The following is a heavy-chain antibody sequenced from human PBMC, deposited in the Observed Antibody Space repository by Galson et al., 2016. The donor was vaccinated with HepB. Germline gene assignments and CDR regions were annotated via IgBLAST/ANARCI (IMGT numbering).Heavy chain of an antibody. Sequence: QSGAEVKKPGESLKISCKGSGYTFTTYWIGWVRQMPGKGLEWMGMINPGDSDTSYSPSFQGQFTISADKSINTAYLQWSSLKASDTAMYYCARIPQPAAARAGYWGQGTLLTVSS. J-gene: IGHJ4*02. V-gene: IGHV5-51*01. CDR2: INPGDSDT. CDR1: GYTFTTYW. CDR3: ARIPQPAAARAGY. D-gene: IGHD2-15*01.